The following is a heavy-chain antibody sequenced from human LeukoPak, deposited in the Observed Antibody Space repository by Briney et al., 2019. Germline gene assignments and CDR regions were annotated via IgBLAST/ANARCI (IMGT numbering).Heavy chain of an antibody. CDR1: GLTFSSYA. CDR2: ISGSGGST. D-gene: IGHD6-19*01. CDR3: AKDRLAIAVAVYFDY. V-gene: IGHV3-23*01. J-gene: IGHJ4*02. Sequence: GGSLRLSCAASGLTFSSYAMSWVRQAPGKGLEWVSAISGSGGSTYYADSVKGRFTISRDNSKNTLYLQMDSLRAEDTAVYYCAKDRLAIAVAVYFDYWGQGTLVTVSS.